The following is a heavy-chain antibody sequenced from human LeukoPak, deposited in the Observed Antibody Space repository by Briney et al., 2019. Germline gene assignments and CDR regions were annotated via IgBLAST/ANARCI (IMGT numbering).Heavy chain of an antibody. J-gene: IGHJ4*02. CDR2: ISGDGGST. Sequence: GGSLRLSCAASGFTFHDYAMHWVRQAPGKGLEWVSLISGDGGSTYYADSVKGRFTISRDNSKNSLYLQMNSLRAEDMALYYCAKGFSSGWYLGPGDYWGQGTLVTVSS. D-gene: IGHD6-19*01. V-gene: IGHV3-43*02. CDR3: AKGFSSGWYLGPGDY. CDR1: GFTFHDYA.